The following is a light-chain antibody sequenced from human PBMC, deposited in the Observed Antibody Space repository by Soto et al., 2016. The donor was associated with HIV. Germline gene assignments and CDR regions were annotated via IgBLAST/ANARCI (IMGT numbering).Light chain of an antibody. Sequence: SYVLTQPPSVSVAPGKTARLTCGGNNIGTKSVHWYQRKPGQAPLLVVYNDNDRPSGIPERFSGSNSGNTAILTISRVEAGDEADYHCQVWDSSTDYSGVFGGGTKLTVL. J-gene: IGLJ3*02. V-gene: IGLV3-21*01. CDR2: NDN. CDR1: NIGTKS. CDR3: QVWDSSTDYSGV.